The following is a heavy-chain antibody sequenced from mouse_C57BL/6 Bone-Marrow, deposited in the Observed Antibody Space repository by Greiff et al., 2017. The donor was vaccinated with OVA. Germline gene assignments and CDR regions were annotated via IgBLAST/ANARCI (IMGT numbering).Heavy chain of an antibody. CDR1: GYTLTSYG. J-gene: IGHJ4*01. Sequence: QVQLQQSGAELARPGASVKLSCKASGYTLTSYGISWVKQRTGQGLEWIGEIYPRSGTTYYNEKFKGKTTLTAEKSSSTAYMELRSLTSEDSAVYFCAREMVYCPYAMDYWGQGTSVTVSS. D-gene: IGHD2-1*01. CDR2: IYPRSGTT. CDR3: AREMVYCPYAMDY. V-gene: IGHV1-81*01.